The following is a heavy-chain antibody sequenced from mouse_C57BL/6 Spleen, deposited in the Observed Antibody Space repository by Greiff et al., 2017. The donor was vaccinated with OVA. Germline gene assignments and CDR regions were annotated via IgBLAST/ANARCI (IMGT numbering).Heavy chain of an antibody. CDR1: GYTFTSYW. D-gene: IGHD1-1*01. CDR2: IDPYSGGT. J-gene: IGHJ4*01. Sequence: QVQLQQPGAELVKPGASVKLSCKASGYTFTSYWMHWVKQRPGRGLEWIGRIDPYSGGTKYNEKFKSKATLTVDKPSSTAYMQLSSLTSEDSAVYYCARWGYYGSSLTYYYAMDYWGQGTSVTVSS. CDR3: ARWGYYGSSLTYYYAMDY. V-gene: IGHV1-72*01.